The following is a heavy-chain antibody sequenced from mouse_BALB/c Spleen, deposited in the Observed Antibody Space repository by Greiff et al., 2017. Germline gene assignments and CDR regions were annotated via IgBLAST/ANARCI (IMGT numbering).Heavy chain of an antibody. J-gene: IGHJ3*01. CDR2: INPSTGYT. V-gene: IGHV1-7*01. D-gene: IGHD2-4*01. CDR1: GYTFTSYW. Sequence: QVQLQQSGAELAKPGASVKMSCKASGYTFTSYWMHWVKQRPGQGLEWIGYINPSTGYTEYNQKFKDKATLTADKSSSTAYMQLSSLTSEDSAVYYCAQERGSPYDYAAYWGQGTLVTVSA. CDR3: AQERGSPYDYAAY.